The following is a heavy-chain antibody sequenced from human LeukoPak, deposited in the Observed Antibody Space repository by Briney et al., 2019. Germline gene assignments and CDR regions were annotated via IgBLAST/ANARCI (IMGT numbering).Heavy chain of an antibody. CDR3: ARGSRRHYDGSGYYFGEFDY. Sequence: SETLSLTCTVSDDSIKSHFWTWIRQPPGRGLEWIGYVYYSGSGSSNPSLKSRLTMSVDTSKSQFYLNLNSVTTADTAMYYCARGSRRHYDGSGYYFGEFDYWGQGILVTVSS. CDR2: VYYSGSG. V-gene: IGHV4-59*11. CDR1: DDSIKSHF. J-gene: IGHJ4*02. D-gene: IGHD3-22*01.